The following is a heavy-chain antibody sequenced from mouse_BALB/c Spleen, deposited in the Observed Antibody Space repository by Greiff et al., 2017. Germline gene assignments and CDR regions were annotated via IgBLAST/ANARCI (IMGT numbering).Heavy chain of an antibody. CDR2: ISSGGST. D-gene: IGHD2-10*02. Sequence: EVHLVESGGGLVKPGGSLKLSCAASGFTFSSYAMSWVRQTPEKRLEWVASISSGGSTYYPDSVKGRFTISRDNARNILYLQMSSLRSEDTAMYYCARLQYGNYLYAMDYWGQGTSATVPS. CDR1: GFTFSSYA. CDR3: ARLQYGNYLYAMDY. V-gene: IGHV5-6-5*01. J-gene: IGHJ4*01.